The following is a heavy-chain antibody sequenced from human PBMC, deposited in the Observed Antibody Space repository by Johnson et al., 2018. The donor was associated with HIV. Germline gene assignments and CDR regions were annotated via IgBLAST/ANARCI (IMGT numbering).Heavy chain of an antibody. D-gene: IGHD3-22*01. CDR1: GFTFSSYA. J-gene: IGHJ3*02. Sequence: QVQLVESGGGVVQPGRSLRLSCAASGFTFSSYAMHWVRQAPGKGLEWVAVISYDGSNRFYADSVKGRFTISRDNSKNTLYLQMNSLRADDTAVYYCAREGDYYDSSGYWAAVDIWGQGTMVTVSS. CDR2: ISYDGSNR. CDR3: AREGDYYDSSGYWAAVDI. V-gene: IGHV3-30-3*01.